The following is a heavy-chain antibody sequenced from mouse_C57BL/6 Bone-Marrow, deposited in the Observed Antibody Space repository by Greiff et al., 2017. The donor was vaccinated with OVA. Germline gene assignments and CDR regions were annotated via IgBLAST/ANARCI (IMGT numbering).Heavy chain of an antibody. D-gene: IGHD2-3*01. J-gene: IGHJ3*01. CDR2: IYPRSGNT. CDR3: ARSRGYYWFAY. Sequence: QVHVKQSGAELARPGASVKLSCKASGYTFTSYGISWVKQRTGQGLEWIGEIYPRSGNTYYNEKFKGKATLTADKSSSTAYMELRSLTSEDSAVYFCARSRGYYWFAYWGQGTLVTVSA. CDR1: GYTFTSYG. V-gene: IGHV1-81*01.